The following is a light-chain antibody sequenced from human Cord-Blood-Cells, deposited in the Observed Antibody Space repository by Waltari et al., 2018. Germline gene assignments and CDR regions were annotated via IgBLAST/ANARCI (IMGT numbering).Light chain of an antibody. CDR2: GAS. CDR1: QRVSSSY. V-gene: IGKV3-20*01. J-gene: IGKJ2*01. CDR3: QQYGSSPYT. Sequence: EIVLTQSPGTLSLSPGERATLSCRASQRVSSSYLAWYQQKPGQAPRLLIYGASSRATGIPDRFSASGSGTDFTLTISRLEPEDFAVYYCQQYGSSPYTFGQGTKLEIK.